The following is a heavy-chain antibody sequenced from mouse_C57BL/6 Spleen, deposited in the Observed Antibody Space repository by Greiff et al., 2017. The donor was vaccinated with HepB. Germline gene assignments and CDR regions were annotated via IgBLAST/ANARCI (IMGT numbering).Heavy chain of an antibody. CDR3: ARDGYYVWFAY. J-gene: IGHJ3*01. CDR2: INPNNGGT. D-gene: IGHD2-3*01. Sequence: VQLQQSGPELVKPGASVKISCKASGYTFTDYYMNWVKQSHGKSLEWIGDINPNNGGTSYNQKFKGKATLTVDKSSSTAYMELRSLTSEVSAVYYCARDGYYVWFAYWGQGTLVTVSA. V-gene: IGHV1-26*01. CDR1: GYTFTDYY.